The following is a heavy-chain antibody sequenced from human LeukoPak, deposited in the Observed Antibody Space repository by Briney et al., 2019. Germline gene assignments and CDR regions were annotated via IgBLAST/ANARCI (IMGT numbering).Heavy chain of an antibody. Sequence: SVKVSCKASGGTFSSYAISWVRQAPGQGLEWMGGIIPIFGTANYAQKFQGRVTITADESTSTAYMELSSLRSEDTAVYYCARDHMTTVTPFYYYYGMDVWGQGTTVTVSS. CDR3: ARDHMTTVTPFYYYYGMDV. CDR2: IIPIFGTA. CDR1: GGTFSSYA. V-gene: IGHV1-69*13. D-gene: IGHD4-17*01. J-gene: IGHJ6*02.